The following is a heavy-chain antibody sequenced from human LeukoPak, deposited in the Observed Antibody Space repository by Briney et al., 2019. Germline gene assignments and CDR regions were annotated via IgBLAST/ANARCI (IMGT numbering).Heavy chain of an antibody. CDR1: GFTFSSCW. J-gene: IGHJ6*02. Sequence: PGGSLRLSCAASGFTFSSCWMHWVRQAPGKGLVWVSRINSDGSSTSYADSVKGRFTISRDNAKNTLYLQMNSLRAEDTAVYYCARDYGDFYYYYYGMDVWGQGTTVTVSS. CDR3: ARDYGDFYYYYYGMDV. D-gene: IGHD4-17*01. CDR2: INSDGSST. V-gene: IGHV3-74*01.